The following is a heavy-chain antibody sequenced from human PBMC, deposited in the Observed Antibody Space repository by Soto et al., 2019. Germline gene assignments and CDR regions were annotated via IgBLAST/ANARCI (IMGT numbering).Heavy chain of an antibody. V-gene: IGHV4-38-2*02. Sequence: SETLSLTCAVSCYSISSGYYWGWIRHPPWKGLEWIGSIYHSGSTYYNPSLKSRVTISVDTSKNKFSLKLSSVNAADTAVYYCARDLQYYDSREGAAWGQGTLVTVSS. CDR3: ARDLQYYDSREGAA. CDR2: IYHSGST. CDR1: CYSISSGYY. J-gene: IGHJ5*02. D-gene: IGHD3-22*01.